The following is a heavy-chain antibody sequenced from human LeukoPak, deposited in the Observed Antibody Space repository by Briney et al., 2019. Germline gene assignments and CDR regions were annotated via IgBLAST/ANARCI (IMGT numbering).Heavy chain of an antibody. CDR1: GFTFSGYG. CDR3: ARRSPNYYFDY. J-gene: IGHJ4*02. CDR2: ITSSNNYI. V-gene: IGHV3-21*01. Sequence: GGSLRLSCAASGFTFSGYGMNWVRQAPGKGLEWVSSITSSNNYIYYADSVKGRFTISRDNAKNSLYLQMNSLRAEDTAVYYCARRSPNYYFDYWGQGTPVTVSS.